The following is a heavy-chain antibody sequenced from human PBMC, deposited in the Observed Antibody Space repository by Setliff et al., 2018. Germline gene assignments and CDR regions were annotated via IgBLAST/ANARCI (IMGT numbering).Heavy chain of an antibody. CDR2: IWHDGGNQ. Sequence: GGSLRLSCAVSGFTFSNCRMHWVRQAPGQGLEWEAVIWHDGGNQYHADSVKGRFTISRDNSKNTLYLQMNSLRPEDTAVYYCARTCSGSGSYAGLESWGQGTPVTVSS. CDR3: ARTCSGSGSYAGLES. D-gene: IGHD2-15*01. CDR1: GFTFSNCR. J-gene: IGHJ4*02. V-gene: IGHV3-33*08.